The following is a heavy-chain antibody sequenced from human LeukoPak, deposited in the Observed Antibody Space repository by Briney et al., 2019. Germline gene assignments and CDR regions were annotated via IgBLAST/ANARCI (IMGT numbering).Heavy chain of an antibody. D-gene: IGHD4-17*01. J-gene: IGHJ4*02. Sequence: GGCLRLSCAASGFTVSSNYMSWVRQAPGKGLEWVSVIYSGGSTYYADSVKGRFTISRDNSKNTLYLQMNSLRAEDTAVYYCARSHDYGSYYFDYWGQGTLVTVSS. V-gene: IGHV3-53*01. CDR2: IYSGGST. CDR1: GFTVSSNY. CDR3: ARSHDYGSYYFDY.